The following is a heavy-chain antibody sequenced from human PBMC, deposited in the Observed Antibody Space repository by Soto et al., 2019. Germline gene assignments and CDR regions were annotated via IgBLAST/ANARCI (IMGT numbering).Heavy chain of an antibody. V-gene: IGHV4-4*08. Sequence: TXXTLFLTCTVSGASISSHFWNWVRQSPGXXXXXXGXVXXXGNXXYKXXXXXXVDXXXXXXXNQFYMKLSSVTAADTAVYYCGAYDSSGYIWGQGTLVTVYS. CDR2: VXXXGNX. J-gene: IGHJ4*02. CDR1: GASISSHF. CDR3: GAYDSSGYI. D-gene: IGHD3-22*01.